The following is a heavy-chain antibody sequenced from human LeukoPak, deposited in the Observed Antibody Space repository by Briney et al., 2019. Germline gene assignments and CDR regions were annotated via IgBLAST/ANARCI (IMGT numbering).Heavy chain of an antibody. CDR1: GFTFSSYA. Sequence: QSGGSLRLSCATSGFTFSSYAMSWVRQAPGKVLEWVSAISGSGGSTYYADSVKGRFTISRDNSKNTLYLQMNSLRAEDTAVYYCAKDGIAAAGTGYFDYWGQGTLVTVSS. V-gene: IGHV3-23*01. CDR2: ISGSGGST. D-gene: IGHD6-13*01. J-gene: IGHJ4*02. CDR3: AKDGIAAAGTGYFDY.